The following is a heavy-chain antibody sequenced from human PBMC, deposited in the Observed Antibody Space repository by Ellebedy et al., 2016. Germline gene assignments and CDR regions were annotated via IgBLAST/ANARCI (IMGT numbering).Heavy chain of an antibody. J-gene: IGHJ3*01. V-gene: IGHV3-23*01. Sequence: GESLKISXAASGFTFSSYAMSWVRQAPGKGLEWVSAISGSGGSTYYADSVKGRFTISRDNSKNMLFLQMNSLRVEDTALYYCAKDRDNYWKGKGASDTWGQGTMVTVSS. CDR1: GFTFSSYA. D-gene: IGHD5-24*01. CDR2: ISGSGGST. CDR3: AKDRDNYWKGKGASDT.